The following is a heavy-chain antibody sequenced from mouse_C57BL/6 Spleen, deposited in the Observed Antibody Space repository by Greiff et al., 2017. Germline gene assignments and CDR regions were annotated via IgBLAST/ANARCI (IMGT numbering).Heavy chain of an antibody. CDR2: INPGSGGT. J-gene: IGHJ1*03. Sequence: VQLQQSGAELVRPGTSVKVSCKASGYAFTNYLIEWVKQRPGQGLEWIGVINPGSGGTNYNEKFKGKETLTADKSSSTAYMQLSSLTSEDSAVFYCGELTGTEGYFDVWGTGTTVTVSS. D-gene: IGHD4-1*01. CDR3: GELTGTEGYFDV. CDR1: GYAFTNYL. V-gene: IGHV1-54*01.